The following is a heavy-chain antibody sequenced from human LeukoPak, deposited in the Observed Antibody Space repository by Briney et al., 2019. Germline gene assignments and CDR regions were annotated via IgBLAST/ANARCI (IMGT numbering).Heavy chain of an antibody. Sequence: PGGSLRLSCAASGFTFSSYWMSWVRQAPGKGLEWVAVISYDGSNKYYADSVKGRFTISRDNSKNTLYLQMNSLRAEDTAVYYCAKDRLRGAYFDYWGQGTLVTVSS. CDR2: ISYDGSNK. D-gene: IGHD5-12*01. CDR1: GFTFSSYW. J-gene: IGHJ4*02. CDR3: AKDRLRGAYFDY. V-gene: IGHV3-30*18.